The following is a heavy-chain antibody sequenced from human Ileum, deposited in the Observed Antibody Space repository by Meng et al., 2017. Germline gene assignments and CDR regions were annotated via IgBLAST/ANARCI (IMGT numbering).Heavy chain of an antibody. CDR1: SSSFTNNNYY. Sequence: QLRLQESGPGLVKPSETLSLTCSVSSSSFTNNNYYWVWIRRPPGKGLEWIGSIYYGGSTYYNPSLKSRVTISVDTSTNQFSLKLISVTAADTAVYYCARRAHYGDPPRWGQGTLVTVSS. CDR3: ARRAHYGDPPR. V-gene: IGHV4-39*01. J-gene: IGHJ4*02. D-gene: IGHD4-17*01. CDR2: IYYGGST.